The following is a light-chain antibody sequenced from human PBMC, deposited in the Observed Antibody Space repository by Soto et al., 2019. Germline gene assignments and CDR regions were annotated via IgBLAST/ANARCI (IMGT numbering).Light chain of an antibody. Sequence: EIVMPQSPATLSVSPGERATLSCRASQSVSSNVAWYQQKPGQAPRLLIYGASTRATGIPARFSGSGSGTEFTLTISSLQAEDFAVYYCQQYNNWWTFGQGTKVEIK. CDR1: QSVSSN. CDR3: QQYNNWWT. J-gene: IGKJ1*01. V-gene: IGKV3-15*01. CDR2: GAS.